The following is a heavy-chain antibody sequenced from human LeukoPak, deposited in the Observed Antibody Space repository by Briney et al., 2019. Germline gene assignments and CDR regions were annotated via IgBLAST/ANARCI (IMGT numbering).Heavy chain of an antibody. CDR1: GFSFNTYA. CDR3: AKADRADVPSKVDY. V-gene: IGHV3-23*01. J-gene: IGHJ4*02. D-gene: IGHD3-10*01. Sequence: GGSLRLSCAASGFSFNTYAMNWVRQAPGKGLGWVSGISGSGTNTYYADSVKGRFTISRDNSKNTLYLQMNSLRAEDTAVYYCAKADRADVPSKVDYWGQGTLVTVSS. CDR2: ISGSGTNT.